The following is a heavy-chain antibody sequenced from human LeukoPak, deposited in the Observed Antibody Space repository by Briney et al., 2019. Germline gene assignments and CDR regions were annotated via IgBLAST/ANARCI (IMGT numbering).Heavy chain of an antibody. CDR2: IYYSGST. CDR3: ARVYASGSIYFDY. CDR1: GGSISSSSYY. J-gene: IGHJ4*02. V-gene: IGHV4-39*07. Sequence: SETLSLTCTVSGGSISSSSYYWGWIRQPPGKGLEWIGCIYYSGSTYYNPSLKSRVTISVDTSKNQFSLQLSSVTAADTAVYYCARVYASGSIYFDYWGQGTLVTVSS. D-gene: IGHD3-10*01.